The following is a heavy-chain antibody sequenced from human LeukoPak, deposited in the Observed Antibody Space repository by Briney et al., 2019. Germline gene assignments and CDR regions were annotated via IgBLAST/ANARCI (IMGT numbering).Heavy chain of an antibody. CDR2: ITGGGDNT. D-gene: IGHD1-14*01. J-gene: IGHJ4*02. V-gene: IGHV3-23*01. CDR3: AKDGNHFNFDS. CDR1: GFTFSSFV. Sequence: GGSLRLSCVASGFTFSSFVMNWVRQAPGKGLEWVSTITGGGDNTHHADSVKGRFTISRDNSINTLYLQMNSLRAEDTAIYYCAKDGNHFNFDSWGQGTLVTVSS.